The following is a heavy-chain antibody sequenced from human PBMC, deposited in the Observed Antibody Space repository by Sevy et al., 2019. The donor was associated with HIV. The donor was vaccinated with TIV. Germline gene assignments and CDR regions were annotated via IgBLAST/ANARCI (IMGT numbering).Heavy chain of an antibody. J-gene: IGHJ4*02. CDR1: GYTLTQLS. D-gene: IGHD3-22*01. Sequence: ASVKVSCKVSGYTLTQLSMNWVRQAPGKGLEWMGRFDPEDGETIYAQKFQGRVTMTEDRSTDTAYMDLSSLRSEDTAVYYCATTKDYYESSGYPFDYWGQGTLVTVSS. CDR3: ATTKDYYESSGYPFDY. CDR2: FDPEDGET. V-gene: IGHV1-24*01.